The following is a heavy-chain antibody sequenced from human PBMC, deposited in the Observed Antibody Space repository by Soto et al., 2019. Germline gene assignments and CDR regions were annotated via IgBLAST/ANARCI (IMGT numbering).Heavy chain of an antibody. CDR1: GGSISSYY. CDR3: ARRGSSLTIDY. J-gene: IGHJ4*02. V-gene: IGHV4-59*08. Sequence: SETLSLTCTVSGGSISSYYWSWIRQPPGKGLEWIGYIYYSGSTNYNPSLKSRITISVDTSKNQFSLKLSSVTAADTAVYYCARRGSSLTIDYWGQGTLVTVSS. D-gene: IGHD2-15*01. CDR2: IYYSGST.